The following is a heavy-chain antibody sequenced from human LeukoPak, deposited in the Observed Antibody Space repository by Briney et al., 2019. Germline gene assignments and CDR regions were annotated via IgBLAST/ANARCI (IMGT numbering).Heavy chain of an antibody. J-gene: IGHJ4*02. CDR3: AKGGYDFHYFDY. CDR2: ISGSGGST. Sequence: GGSLRLSCAASGFTFSSYAMSWVRQAPGKGLEWVSAISGSGGSTYCADSVKGRFTISRDNSKNTLYLQMNSLRAEDTAVYYCAKGGYDFHYFDYWGQGTLVTVSS. V-gene: IGHV3-23*01. CDR1: GFTFSSYA. D-gene: IGHD5-12*01.